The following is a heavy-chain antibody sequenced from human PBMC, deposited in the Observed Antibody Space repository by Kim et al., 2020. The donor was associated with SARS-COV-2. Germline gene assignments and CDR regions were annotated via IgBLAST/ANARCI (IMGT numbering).Heavy chain of an antibody. D-gene: IGHD3-3*01. J-gene: IGHJ4*02. CDR3: ARVKAGVVIIMYYFDF. V-gene: IGHV3-11*01. Sequence: SVKGRVTIYRDNDKSSLYLQMNSLRAEDTAVYYCARVKAGVVIIMYYFDFWGQGTLVTVSS.